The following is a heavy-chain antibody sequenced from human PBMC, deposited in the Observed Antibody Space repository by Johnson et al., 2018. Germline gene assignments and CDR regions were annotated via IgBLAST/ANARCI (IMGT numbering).Heavy chain of an antibody. CDR3: ARVGGGENCCGDCYPEPHYGMDV. Sequence: VQLVESGGGLLKPGRSLRLSCTASGFTFGDYAMSWFRQAPGKGLEWVGFITSKAYGWTTEFAASVKDRFTISRDDSKSIVYLQMYSLKSEDTAVYYCARVGGGENCCGDCYPEPHYGMDVWGQGTTVTVSS. V-gene: IGHV3-49*05. D-gene: IGHD2-21*02. CDR1: GFTFGDYA. J-gene: IGHJ6*02. CDR2: ITSKAYGWTT.